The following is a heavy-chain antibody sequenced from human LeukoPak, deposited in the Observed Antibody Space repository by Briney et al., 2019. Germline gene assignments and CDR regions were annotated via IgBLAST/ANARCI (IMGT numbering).Heavy chain of an antibody. Sequence: ASVKVSCKASGNTFTNYYIQWVRQAPGQGLEWVGWLNPKNGGTNYPQKFQGRVTLTRDTSISTAYMEVSSLTFDDTAVYYCARVGVVQGSYYFDYWGQGTLVTVSS. D-gene: IGHD2-15*01. J-gene: IGHJ4*02. V-gene: IGHV1-2*02. CDR1: GNTFTNYY. CDR3: ARVGVVQGSYYFDY. CDR2: LNPKNGGT.